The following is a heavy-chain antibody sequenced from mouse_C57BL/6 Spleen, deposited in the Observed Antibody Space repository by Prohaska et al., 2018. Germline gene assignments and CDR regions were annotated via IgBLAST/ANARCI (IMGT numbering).Heavy chain of an antibody. J-gene: IGHJ2*01. CDR2: INPNNGGT. CDR3: AMNQGY. CDR1: GYTFTDYY. V-gene: IGHV1-26*01. Sequence: LKISCKASGYTFTDYYMNWVKQSHGKSLEWIGDINPNNGGTSYNQKFKGKATFTVDKSSSTAYMELRSLTSEDSAVYYCAMNQGYWGQGTTLTVSS.